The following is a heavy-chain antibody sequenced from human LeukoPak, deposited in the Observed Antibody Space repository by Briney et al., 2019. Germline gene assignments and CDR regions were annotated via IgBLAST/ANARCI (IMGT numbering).Heavy chain of an antibody. Sequence: GGSLRLSCAASGFTFSGYSMNWVRQAPGKGLEWVSYISSSSSTTYYADSVKGRFTISRDNAKNSLYLQMNSLRDEDTAVYYCARDPILGYSSSWNDYWGQGTLVTVSS. V-gene: IGHV3-48*02. J-gene: IGHJ4*02. CDR2: ISSSSSTT. CDR1: GFTFSGYS. CDR3: ARDPILGYSSSWNDY. D-gene: IGHD6-13*01.